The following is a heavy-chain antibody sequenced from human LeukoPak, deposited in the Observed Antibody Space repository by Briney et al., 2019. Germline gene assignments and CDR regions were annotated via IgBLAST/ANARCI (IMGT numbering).Heavy chain of an antibody. CDR1: GFTFDDYA. J-gene: IGHJ4*02. D-gene: IGHD2-15*01. V-gene: IGHV3-30*04. CDR3: ARGRDYCSDY. Sequence: PGRSLRLSCAASGFTFDDYAMHWVRQAPGKGLEWVAVTSYDGSHIYYPDSVKGRFTISRDNPKNTLYLQMNSLGPEDTALYYCARGRDYCSDYWGQGTLVTVSS. CDR2: TSYDGSHI.